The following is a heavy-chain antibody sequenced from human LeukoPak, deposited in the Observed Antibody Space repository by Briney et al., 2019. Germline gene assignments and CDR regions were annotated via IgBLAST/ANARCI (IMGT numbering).Heavy chain of an antibody. Sequence: GESLKISCKGSGYSFSSYWIGWVRQMPGKGLEWMGIIYPGDSESRYSPSFQGQVTMSADKSISIAYLQWNSLKASDTAMYYCARRVYRSSSPFDYWGQGTLVTVSS. D-gene: IGHD6-6*01. CDR3: ARRVYRSSSPFDY. V-gene: IGHV5-51*01. CDR2: IYPGDSES. CDR1: GYSFSSYW. J-gene: IGHJ4*02.